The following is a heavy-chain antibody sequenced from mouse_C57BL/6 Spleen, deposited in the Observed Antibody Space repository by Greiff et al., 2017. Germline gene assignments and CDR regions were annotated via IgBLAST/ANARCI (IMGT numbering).Heavy chain of an antibody. V-gene: IGHV1-39*01. Sequence: VHVKQSGPELVKPGASVKISCKASGYSFTDYNMNWVKQSNGKSLEWIGVINPNYGTTSYNQKFKGKATLTVDQSSSTAYMQLNSLTSEDSAVYYCARSSYYSNYDYAMDYWGQGTSVTVSS. CDR2: INPNYGTT. D-gene: IGHD2-5*01. CDR3: ARSSYYSNYDYAMDY. CDR1: GYSFTDYN. J-gene: IGHJ4*01.